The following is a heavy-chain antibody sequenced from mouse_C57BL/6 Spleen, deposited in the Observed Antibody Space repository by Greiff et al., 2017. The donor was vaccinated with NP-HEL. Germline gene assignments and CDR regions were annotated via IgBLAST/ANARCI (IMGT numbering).Heavy chain of an antibody. V-gene: IGHV14-4*01. CDR3: SSRECGALVAY. CDR2: IDPENGDT. CDR1: GFNIKDDY. J-gene: IGHJ3*01. Sequence: VQLQQSGAELVRPGASVKLSCTASGFNIKDDYMHWVKQRPEQGLEWIGWIDPENGDTEYASKFQGKATITADTSSNTAYLQLSSLTSEDTAVYYCSSRECGALVAYWGQGTLVTVSA.